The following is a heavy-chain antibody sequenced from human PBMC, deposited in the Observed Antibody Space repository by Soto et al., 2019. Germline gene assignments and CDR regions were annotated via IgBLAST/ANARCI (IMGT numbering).Heavy chain of an antibody. J-gene: IGHJ4*02. CDR1: GGSISSSSYY. CDR3: ARTIMVRGVMRYYFDY. D-gene: IGHD3-10*01. CDR2: IYYSGST. Sequence: SETLSLTCTVSGGSISSSSYYWGWIRQPPGKGLEWIGSIYYSGSTYYNPSLKSRVTISVDTSKNQFSLKLSSVTAADTAVYYCARTIMVRGVMRYYFDYWGQGTLVTVSS. V-gene: IGHV4-39*01.